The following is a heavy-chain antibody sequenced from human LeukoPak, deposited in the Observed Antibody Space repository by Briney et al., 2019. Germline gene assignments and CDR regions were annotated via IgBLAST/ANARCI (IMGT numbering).Heavy chain of an antibody. J-gene: IGHJ4*02. CDR2: IYYSGST. CDR1: GGSISTYY. CDR3: ARDRDSTPYFDY. D-gene: IGHD2/OR15-2a*01. V-gene: IGHV4-59*12. Sequence: KPSETLSLTCTVSGGSISTYYWNWIRQPPGKGLEWIGYIYYSGSTNYNPSLKSRVTISVDTSKNQFSLKLTSVTAADTAVYYCARDRDSTPYFDYWGQGTLVTVSS.